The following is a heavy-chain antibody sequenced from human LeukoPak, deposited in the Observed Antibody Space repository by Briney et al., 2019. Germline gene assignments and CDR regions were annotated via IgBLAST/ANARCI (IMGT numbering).Heavy chain of an antibody. V-gene: IGHV3-11*03. CDR1: VFTFSDYY. J-gene: IGHJ4*02. D-gene: IGHD3-10*01. CDR2: ISSSSSYT. CDR3: ASLWFGESRFDY. Sequence: GGSLRLSCAASVFTFSDYYMSWIRQAPRKGLEWVSYISSSSSYTNYADSVKGRFTISRDNAKNSLHLQMNSLRAEDTAVYYCASLWFGESRFDYWGQGTLVTVSS.